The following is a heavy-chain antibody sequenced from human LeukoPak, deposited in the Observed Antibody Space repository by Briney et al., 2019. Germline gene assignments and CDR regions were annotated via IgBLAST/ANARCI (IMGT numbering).Heavy chain of an antibody. CDR2: IWYDGSNK. CDR1: GFTFSNYG. D-gene: IGHD2-21*02. Sequence: GGSLRLSCAASGFTFSNYGMHWVRQAPGKGLEWVAAIWYDGSNKYYGDSVKGRFTISRDNSKNTLYLQMNSLRAEDTAAYYCARARKGDPHFDLWGQGTLVTVSS. J-gene: IGHJ4*02. V-gene: IGHV3-33*01. CDR3: ARARKGDPHFDL.